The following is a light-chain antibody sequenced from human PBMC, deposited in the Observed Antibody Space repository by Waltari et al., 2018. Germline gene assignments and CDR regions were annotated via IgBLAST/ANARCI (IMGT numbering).Light chain of an antibody. J-gene: IGLJ1*01. CDR1: DIESKS. Sequence: SYVLTQPPSVSVARGETARLTCGGNDIESKSVHWYRQRPGQAPVLVIPYDNDRAPALPERFSGSTSRNTATLTISRVDAWDEAYYYCHVWDANADSGVFGTGTEVTVL. V-gene: IGLV3-21*01. CDR2: YDN. CDR3: HVWDANADSGV.